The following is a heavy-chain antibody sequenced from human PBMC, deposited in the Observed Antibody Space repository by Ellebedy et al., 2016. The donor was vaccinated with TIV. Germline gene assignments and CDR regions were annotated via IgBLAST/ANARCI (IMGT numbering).Heavy chain of an antibody. CDR1: GFTFSSHA. J-gene: IGHJ3*02. D-gene: IGHD3-3*01. CDR2: ITGSDGRT. CDR3: AKDSRFPDEVFDI. V-gene: IGHV3-23*01. Sequence: GESLKISXAASGFTFSSHAMNWVRQAPGERLEWVSAITGSDGRTFYVDSVRGRFTISRDNSKNTLYLQMNSLRAEDTAVYYCAKDSRFPDEVFDIWGQGTLVTVSS.